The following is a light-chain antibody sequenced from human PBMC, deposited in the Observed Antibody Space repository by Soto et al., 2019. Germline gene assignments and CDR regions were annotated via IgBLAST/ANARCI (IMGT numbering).Light chain of an antibody. CDR3: QQYGSSPGT. V-gene: IGKV3-20*01. CDR2: GAS. J-gene: IGKJ1*01. CDR1: QSVSSSY. Sequence: EIVLTQSPGTLSLSPGERATLSCRARQSVSSSYLAWYQQKPGKAPRLLIYGASSRATGIPDRFSGSGSGTDFTLTISRLQPEDFAVYYCQQYGSSPGTFGQGTKVDIK.